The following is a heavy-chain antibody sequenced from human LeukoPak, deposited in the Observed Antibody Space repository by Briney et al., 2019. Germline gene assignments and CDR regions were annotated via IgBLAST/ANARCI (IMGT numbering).Heavy chain of an antibody. V-gene: IGHV4-34*01. CDR1: GGSFSGYY. CDR2: MNPSGST. J-gene: IGHJ5*02. D-gene: IGHD3-10*01. Sequence: SETLSLTCAVYGGSFSGYYWTWIRHTPEKGLEWIGEMNPSGSTNYNPSLKSRVTISVDTSKNQFSLKLSSVTAADTAVYYCARTNYYGSGSSRGPNWFDPWGQGTLVTVSS. CDR3: ARTNYYGSGSSRGPNWFDP.